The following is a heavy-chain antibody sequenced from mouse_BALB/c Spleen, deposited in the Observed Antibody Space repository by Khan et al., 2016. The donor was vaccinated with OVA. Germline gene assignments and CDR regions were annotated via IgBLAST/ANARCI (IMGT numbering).Heavy chain of an antibody. CDR1: AYSITSGYG. CDR3: ARTARIKY. D-gene: IGHD1-2*01. J-gene: IGHJ2*01. V-gene: IGHV3-1*02. CDR2: INYSGST. Sequence: EVQPQVSRPGLVKPSQSLSPTCTVTAYSITSGYGWNWIRQFPGNKLEWMGYINYSGSTNYNPSLKSRISIIRDTSKNQFFLQLNSVTTEDTATYYCARTARIKYWGQGTTLTVSS.